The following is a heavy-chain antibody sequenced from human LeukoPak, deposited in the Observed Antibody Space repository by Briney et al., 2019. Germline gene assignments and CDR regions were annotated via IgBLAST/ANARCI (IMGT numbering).Heavy chain of an antibody. CDR2: IWYDGSNN. D-gene: IGHD3-16*01. J-gene: IGHJ6*03. V-gene: IGHV3-33*01. CDR1: GFTFSSYG. CDR3: ARDSGGYYYYMDV. Sequence: PGRSLRLSCAASGFTFSSYGMHWVRQAPGKGLEWVAVIWYDGSNNYYADSVKGRFTISRDNSKNTLYLQMNSLRAEDTAVYYCARDSGGYYYYMDVWGKGTTVTVSS.